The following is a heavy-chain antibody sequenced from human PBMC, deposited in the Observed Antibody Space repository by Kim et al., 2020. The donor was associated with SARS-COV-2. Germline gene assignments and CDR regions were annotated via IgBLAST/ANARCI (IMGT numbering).Heavy chain of an antibody. Sequence: SGPTLVKPTQTLTLTCTFSGFSLSTSGVAVGWIRQAPGKALEWLALISWDDDKRYSPSLKSRVTITKDTSKNQVDLRMTKTDLVDTATSYCAHSRSIVVVESATFEWQIYLAPWGQGIRVSVSS. J-gene: IGHJ4*02. V-gene: IGHV2-5*02. CDR3: AHSRSIVVVESATFEWQIYLAP. CDR1: GFSLSTSGVA. CDR2: ISWDDDK. D-gene: IGHD2-15*01.